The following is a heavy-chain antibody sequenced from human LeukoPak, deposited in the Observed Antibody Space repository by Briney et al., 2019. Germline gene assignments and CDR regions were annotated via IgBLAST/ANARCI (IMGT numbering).Heavy chain of an antibody. J-gene: IGHJ3*02. V-gene: IGHV1-69*13. D-gene: IGHD1-26*01. CDR2: IIPIFGTA. CDR3: ASSSGSYSDAFDI. Sequence: SVKVSCKASGGTFSSYAISWVRHEPGQGLDWMGGIIPIFGTANYAQKFQGRVTITADESTSTAYMELSSLRSEDTAVYYCASSSGSYSDAFDIWGQGTMVTVSS. CDR1: GGTFSSYA.